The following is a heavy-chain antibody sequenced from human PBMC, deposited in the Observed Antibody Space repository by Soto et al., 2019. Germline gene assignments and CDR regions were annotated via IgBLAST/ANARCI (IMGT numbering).Heavy chain of an antibody. V-gene: IGHV4-4*07. CDR2: IYTSGST. CDR1: GGSISSYY. CDR3: ARDLNSSSWYYFDY. D-gene: IGHD6-13*01. J-gene: IGHJ4*02. Sequence: SETLSLTCTVSGGSISSYYWSWIRQPAGKGLEWIGRIYTSGSTIYKPSLKSLVTMSVDTSKNQFSLKLSSVTAADTAVYYCARDLNSSSWYYFDYWGQGTLVTVSS.